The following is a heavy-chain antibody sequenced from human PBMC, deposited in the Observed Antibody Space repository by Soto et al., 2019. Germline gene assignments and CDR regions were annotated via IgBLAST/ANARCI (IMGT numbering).Heavy chain of an antibody. J-gene: IGHJ6*02. V-gene: IGHV3-30*18. Sequence: AGGSLRLSCEVSGFTFSRHGMHWVRQAPGKGLEWVAVISYDGVNKYYADSVKGRFTISRDNSKNTLYLHMNSLRAEDTAVYYCAKDLHDYVWGSYRYYYAMDVWGQGTTVTVSS. CDR1: GFTFSRHG. CDR2: ISYDGVNK. D-gene: IGHD3-16*02. CDR3: AKDLHDYVWGSYRYYYAMDV.